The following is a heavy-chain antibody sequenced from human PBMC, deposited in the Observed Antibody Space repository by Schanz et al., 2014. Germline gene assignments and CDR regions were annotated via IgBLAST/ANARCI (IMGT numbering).Heavy chain of an antibody. V-gene: IGHV3-23*04. CDR2: MSGSGGST. D-gene: IGHD3-10*01. CDR1: GFTFSSYA. CDR3: RLWFGELYYGMDV. Sequence: EVQLVESGGGLVQPGGSLRFSCAASGFTFSSYAMSWVRQAPGKGVEWVSAMSGSGGSTYYADSVKGRFTISRDNSKNTLYLQMSSLRAEDTAVYYCRLWFGELYYGMDVWGQGTTVTVSS. J-gene: IGHJ6*02.